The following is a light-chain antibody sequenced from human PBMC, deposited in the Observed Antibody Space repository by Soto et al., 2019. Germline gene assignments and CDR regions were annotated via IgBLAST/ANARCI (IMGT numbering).Light chain of an antibody. CDR2: GAS. Sequence: EIVMTQSPATLSVSPGERATLSCRASQSVSSKLAWYQQKPGQAPRLLIHGASTRATGIPARFSGSGSGTEFTLTISSLQSEDSAVYYCQQYNNWSWTFGQGTKVEIK. CDR1: QSVSSK. J-gene: IGKJ1*01. CDR3: QQYNNWSWT. V-gene: IGKV3-15*01.